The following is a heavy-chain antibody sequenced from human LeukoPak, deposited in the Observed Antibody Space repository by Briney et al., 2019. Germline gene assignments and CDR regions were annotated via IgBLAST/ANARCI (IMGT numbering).Heavy chain of an antibody. V-gene: IGHV4-61*01. Sequence: SETLSLTCTVSGGSVSSGSYYWSWIRQPPGKGLEWIGYIYYSGSTNYNPSLKSRVTISVDTSKNQFSLKLSSVTAADTAVYYCARMTTVMDFRGQGTLVTVSS. CDR1: GGSVSSGSYY. J-gene: IGHJ4*02. D-gene: IGHD4-17*01. CDR2: IYYSGST. CDR3: ARMTTVMDF.